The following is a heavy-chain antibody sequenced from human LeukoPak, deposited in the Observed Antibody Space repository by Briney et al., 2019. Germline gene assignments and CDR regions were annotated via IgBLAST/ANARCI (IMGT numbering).Heavy chain of an antibody. J-gene: IGHJ4*02. D-gene: IGHD3-22*01. Sequence: PGGSLRLSCGASGLPDNIKLMSCVRQAPGKALGWVSVLYDGGITYYAASMKGRFTISGASSKNMMFLQMNSLRAEDTAVYYCARFYDTTGYLDCWGQGTLVTVSS. CDR3: ARFYDTTGYLDC. CDR2: LYDGGIT. CDR1: GLPDNIKL. V-gene: IGHV3-66*01.